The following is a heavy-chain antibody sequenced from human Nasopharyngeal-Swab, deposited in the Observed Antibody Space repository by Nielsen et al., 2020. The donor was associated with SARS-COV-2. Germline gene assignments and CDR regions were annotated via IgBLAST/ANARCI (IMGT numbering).Heavy chain of an antibody. D-gene: IGHD1-26*01. CDR1: GFTFSSYG. CDR3: ARPSGSYPFDY. J-gene: IGHJ4*02. CDR2: ISYDGSNK. Sequence: GGSLRLSCAASGFTFSSYGMHWVRQAPGKGLEWVAVISYDGSNKYYADSVKGRFTISRDNSKNTLYLQMNSLRAEDTAVYYCARPSGSYPFDYWGQGTLATVSS. V-gene: IGHV3-30*03.